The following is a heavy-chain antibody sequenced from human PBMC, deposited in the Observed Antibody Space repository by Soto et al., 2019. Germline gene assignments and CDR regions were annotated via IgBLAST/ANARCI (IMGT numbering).Heavy chain of an antibody. CDR1: GGSISSGGYS. CDR2: IYHSGST. Sequence: PSETLSLTCAVSGGSISSGGYSWSWIRQPPGKGLEWTGYIYHSGSTYYNPSLKSRVTISVDRSKNQFSLKLSSVTAADTAVYYCASTIAHYGSGSYYPGYWGQGTLVTVSS. J-gene: IGHJ4*02. CDR3: ASTIAHYGSGSYYPGY. V-gene: IGHV4-30-2*01. D-gene: IGHD3-10*01.